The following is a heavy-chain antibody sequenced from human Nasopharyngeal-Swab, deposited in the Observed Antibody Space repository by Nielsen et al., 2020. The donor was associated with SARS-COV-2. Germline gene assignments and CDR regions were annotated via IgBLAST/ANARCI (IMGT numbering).Heavy chain of an antibody. CDR2: ISWNSGSI. CDR1: GFTFDDYA. V-gene: IGHV3-9*01. CDR3: AKDMSPNTYYYYMDV. J-gene: IGHJ6*03. Sequence: GGSLRLSCAASGFTFDDYAMHWVRQAPGKGLEWVSGISWNSGSIGYADSAKGRFTISRDNAKNSLYLQMNSLRAEDTALYYCAKDMSPNTYYYYMDVWGKGTTGTVSS.